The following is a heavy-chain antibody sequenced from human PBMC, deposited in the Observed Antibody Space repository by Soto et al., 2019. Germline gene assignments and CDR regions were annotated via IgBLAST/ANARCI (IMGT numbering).Heavy chain of an antibody. J-gene: IGHJ3*01. CDR3: ARGSDGSAKESAFHF. CDR1: GGTFSTYT. Sequence: QVHLVQSGAEVKKPGSSVKVSCKTSGGTFSTYTVSWVRQAPGQGLEWIGRIIPILDVLTYAQKFQGRVTITAGKSTSAAYLELNTPKSDDTAMYYWARGSDGSAKESAFHFWGQGRMVTVSS. V-gene: IGHV1-69*02. CDR2: IIPILDVL. D-gene: IGHD2-15*01.